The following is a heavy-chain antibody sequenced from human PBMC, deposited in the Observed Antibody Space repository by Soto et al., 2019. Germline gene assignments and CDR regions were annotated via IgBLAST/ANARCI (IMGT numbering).Heavy chain of an antibody. D-gene: IGHD6-19*01. CDR3: ADRLGGIGVAGTFDY. Sequence: QITLKESGPTLVKPTQTLTLTCTFSGFSLSTSGAGVGWIRQPPGKALEWLALIYWDDDKRYSRSLKSRLTITKDTCKNQVVLTMTNMDPVDTATYYCADRLGGIGVAGTFDYGGQGTLVTFSS. J-gene: IGHJ4*02. CDR1: GFSLSTSGAG. V-gene: IGHV2-5*02. CDR2: IYWDDDK.